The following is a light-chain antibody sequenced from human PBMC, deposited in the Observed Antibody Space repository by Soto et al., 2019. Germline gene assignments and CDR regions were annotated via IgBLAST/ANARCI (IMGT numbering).Light chain of an antibody. Sequence: QSALTQPPSASWPPGHRVTISCSGSVSNIGSNTVNWYQHLPGTAPRFLIYSNDQRPSGVPDRVSGSKSGTSASLAISGLQSEDDADYYCAAWDDSLNVYVFGTGTKVTVL. CDR3: AAWDDSLNVYV. CDR1: VSNIGSNT. V-gene: IGLV1-44*01. CDR2: SND. J-gene: IGLJ1*01.